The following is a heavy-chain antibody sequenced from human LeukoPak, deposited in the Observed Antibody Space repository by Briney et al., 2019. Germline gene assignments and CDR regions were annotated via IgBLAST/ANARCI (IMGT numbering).Heavy chain of an antibody. CDR2: IIPIFGTA. CDR1: GGTFSSYA. D-gene: IGHD6-19*01. V-gene: IGHV1-69*13. CDR3: ARDGIAVAGPHDAFVI. J-gene: IGHJ3*02. Sequence: GAPVKVSCKASGGTFSSYAISWVRQAPGQGLEWMGGIIPIFGTANYAQKFQGRVTITADESTSTAYMELSSLRSEDTAVYYCARDGIAVAGPHDAFVIWGQGTMVTVSS.